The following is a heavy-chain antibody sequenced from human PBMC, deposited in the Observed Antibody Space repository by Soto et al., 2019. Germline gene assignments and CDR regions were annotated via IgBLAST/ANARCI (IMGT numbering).Heavy chain of an antibody. Sequence: QGQLVQSGAEVKKPGSSVKVSCKASGDTFSSYALSWVRQAPGQGLEWMGGIIPMFGTSNYTQKLQGRVTITADESTSTAYMELSSLRSEDTAVYYWARITMTTVTVWFDPWGQGTLVTVSS. CDR1: GDTFSSYA. J-gene: IGHJ5*02. CDR2: IIPMFGTS. CDR3: ARITMTTVTVWFDP. V-gene: IGHV1-69*01. D-gene: IGHD4-17*01.